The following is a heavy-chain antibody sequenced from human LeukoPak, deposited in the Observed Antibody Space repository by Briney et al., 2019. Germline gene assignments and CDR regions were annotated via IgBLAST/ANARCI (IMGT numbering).Heavy chain of an antibody. D-gene: IGHD3-22*01. J-gene: IGHJ4*02. Sequence: GSLRLSCAASGFTFSSYAMSWVRQAPGKGLEWVSAFSGSGGNTYYADSVKGRFTISRDNSKNTLYLQMNSLRAEDTAVYYCAKARITMIVGEDYWGQGTLVTVPS. CDR3: AKARITMIVGEDY. V-gene: IGHV3-23*01. CDR2: FSGSGGNT. CDR1: GFTFSSYA.